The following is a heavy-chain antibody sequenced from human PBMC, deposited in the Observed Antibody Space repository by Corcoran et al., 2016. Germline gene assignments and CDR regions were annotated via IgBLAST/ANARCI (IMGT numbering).Heavy chain of an antibody. V-gene: IGHV3-53*01. D-gene: IGHD3-22*01. Sequence: EVQLVESGGGLIQPGGSLRLSCAASGFTVSSTYMSWVRQAPGKGLEWVSVIYSGGSTYYADSVKGRFTISRDNSKNTLYLQMNSLRAEDTAVYYCARVIPDSSGYYYYFDYWGQGTLVTVSS. CDR2: IYSGGST. J-gene: IGHJ4*02. CDR3: ARVIPDSSGYYYYFDY. CDR1: GFTVSSTY.